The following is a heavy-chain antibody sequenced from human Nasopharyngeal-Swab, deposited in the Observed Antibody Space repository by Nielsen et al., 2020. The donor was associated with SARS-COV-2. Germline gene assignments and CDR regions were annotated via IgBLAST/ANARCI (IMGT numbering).Heavy chain of an antibody. CDR3: ARLEVRGVIGP. J-gene: IGHJ5*02. CDR1: GYTFTSFD. D-gene: IGHD3-10*01. Sequence: ASVKVFCKASGYTFTSFDINWVRQAPGQGLEWMGWINPNSGNTGYAQKFQGRISMTRNTHINTAYMELDSLTSADTAVYYCARLEVRGVIGPWGQGTLVTVSS. V-gene: IGHV1-8*01. CDR2: INPNSGNT.